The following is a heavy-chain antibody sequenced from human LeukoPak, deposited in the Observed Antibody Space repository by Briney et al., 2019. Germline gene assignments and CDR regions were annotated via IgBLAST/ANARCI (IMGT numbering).Heavy chain of an antibody. CDR1: GFTFSSYS. CDR3: AKARVQYQLLTAGPDY. J-gene: IGHJ4*02. Sequence: TGGSLRLSCAASGFTFSSYSMNWVRQAPGKGLEWVSSISSSSSYIYYADSVKGRFTISRDNAKNSLYLQMNSLRAEDTAVYYCAKARVQYQLLTAGPDYWGQGTLVTVSS. V-gene: IGHV3-21*04. D-gene: IGHD2-2*01. CDR2: ISSSSSYI.